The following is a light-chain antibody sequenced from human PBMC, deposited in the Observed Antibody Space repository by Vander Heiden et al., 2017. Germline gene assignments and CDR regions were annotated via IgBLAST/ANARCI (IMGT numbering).Light chain of an antibody. J-gene: IGLJ2*01. V-gene: IGLV2-8*01. Sequence: QFALPQPPSASGPPGQSVTIFCTRTSRDVGGYNDVSWYQQHPGKAPKLMVYDVSERPSGVPDRFSGSKSGNTASLTVSGLQAEDEADYYCSSYVGSNDFVLFGGGTKLTVL. CDR1: SRDVGGYND. CDR3: SSYVGSNDFVL. CDR2: DVS.